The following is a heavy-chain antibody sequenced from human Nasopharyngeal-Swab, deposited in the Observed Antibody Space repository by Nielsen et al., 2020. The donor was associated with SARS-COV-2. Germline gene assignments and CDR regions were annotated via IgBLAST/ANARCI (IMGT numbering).Heavy chain of an antibody. CDR3: TSQQTPLGYCTNGVCYPDYYYGMDV. CDR1: GFTFGGYW. J-gene: IGHJ6*02. CDR2: IRSKANSYAT. V-gene: IGHV3-73*01. D-gene: IGHD2-8*01. Sequence: GESLKISCAASGFTFGGYWMHWVRQASGKGLEWVGRIRSKANSYATAYAASVKGRFTISRDDSKNTAYLQMNSLKTEDTAVYYCTSQQTPLGYCTNGVCYPDYYYGMDVWGQGTTVTVSS.